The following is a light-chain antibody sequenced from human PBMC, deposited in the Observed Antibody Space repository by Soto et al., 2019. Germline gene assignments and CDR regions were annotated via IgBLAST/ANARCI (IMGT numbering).Light chain of an antibody. CDR1: QSVSSN. Sequence: EIVMTQSPATLSVSPGERATLSCRASQSVSSNLAWYQQKPGQAPRLIIYGASTRATGIPARFSGSVSGTDFTLTISRLQSDYFVVYYCQQYNNWITFGPGTRLEIK. V-gene: IGKV3D-15*01. J-gene: IGKJ5*01. CDR3: QQYNNWIT. CDR2: GAS.